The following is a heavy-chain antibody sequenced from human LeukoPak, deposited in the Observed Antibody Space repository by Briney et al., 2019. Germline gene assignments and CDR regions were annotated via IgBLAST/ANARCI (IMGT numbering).Heavy chain of an antibody. D-gene: IGHD6-19*01. V-gene: IGHV3-30*02. CDR1: GFTFSSYG. Sequence: GGSLRLSCAASGFTFSSYGMHWVRQAPGKGLEWVAFIRLDGSNKDYADSVKGRFTISRDNSKNTLDLQMNSLRTEDTAVYYCAKDQGWLVRGGRLEYWGQGTLVTVSS. J-gene: IGHJ4*02. CDR3: AKDQGWLVRGGRLEY. CDR2: IRLDGSNK.